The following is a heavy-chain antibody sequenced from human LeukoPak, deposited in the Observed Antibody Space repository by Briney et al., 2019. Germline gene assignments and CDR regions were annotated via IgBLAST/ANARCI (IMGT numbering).Heavy chain of an antibody. D-gene: IGHD3-3*01. CDR1: GGSISSYY. V-gene: IGHV4-59*12. Sequence: PSETLSLTCTVSGGSISSYYWSWIRQPPGKGLEWIGYIYYSGSTNYNPSLKSRVTILVDTSKNQFSLKLSSVTAADTAVYYCARRGGLTIFGVVTQYYFDYWGQGTLVTVSS. CDR3: ARRGGLTIFGVVTQYYFDY. J-gene: IGHJ4*02. CDR2: IYYSGST.